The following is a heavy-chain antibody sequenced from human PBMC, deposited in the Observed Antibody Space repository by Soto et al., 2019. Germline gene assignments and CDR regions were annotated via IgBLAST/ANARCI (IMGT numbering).Heavy chain of an antibody. CDR1: GGTFSSYA. J-gene: IGHJ4*02. V-gene: IGHV1-69*13. Sequence: ASVKVSCKASGGTFSSYAISWVRQAPGQGLEWMGGIIPIFGTANYAQKFQGRVTITADESTSTAYMELSSLRSEDTAVYYCARPTGGYYDSSGYYSFDYWGQGTLVTVS. CDR3: ARPTGGYYDSSGYYSFDY. CDR2: IIPIFGTA. D-gene: IGHD3-22*01.